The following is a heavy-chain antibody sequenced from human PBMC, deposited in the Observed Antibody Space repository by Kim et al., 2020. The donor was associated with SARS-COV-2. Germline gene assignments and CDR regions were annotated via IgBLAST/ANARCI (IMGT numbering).Heavy chain of an antibody. CDR3: ARDQSRRLGIAVAASLFDL. Sequence: SETLSLTCTVSGGSISSGGYYWSWIRQHPGKGLEWIGYIYYSGSTYYNPSLKSRVTISVDTSKNQFSLKLSSVTAADTAVYYCARDQSRRLGIAVAASLFDLWGRGTLVTVSS. D-gene: IGHD6-19*01. V-gene: IGHV4-31*03. CDR2: IYYSGST. J-gene: IGHJ2*01. CDR1: GGSISSGGYY.